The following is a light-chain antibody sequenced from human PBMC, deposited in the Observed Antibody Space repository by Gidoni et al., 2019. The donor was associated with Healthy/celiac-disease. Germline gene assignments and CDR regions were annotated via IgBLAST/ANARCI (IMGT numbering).Light chain of an antibody. Sequence: DIQMTQSPSSLSASVGDTVTITCRASQNISSYLNWYQQKPGKTPKLLIYAASSLQSGVPSRFSGSGSGTDFTLTISSLQPEDFATYYCQQSYSTPPTFGGGTKVEIK. V-gene: IGKV1-39*01. CDR1: QNISSY. CDR3: QQSYSTPPT. CDR2: AAS. J-gene: IGKJ4*01.